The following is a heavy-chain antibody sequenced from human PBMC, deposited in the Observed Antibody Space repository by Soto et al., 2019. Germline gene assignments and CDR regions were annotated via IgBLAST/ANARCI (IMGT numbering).Heavy chain of an antibody. CDR2: IYYSGST. V-gene: IGHV4-59*01. CDR3: ARVEGIALKRVFDY. D-gene: IGHD6-13*01. Sequence: QVQLQESGPGLVKPSETLSLTCTVSGGSISSYYWSWIRQPPGKGLEWIGYIYYSGSTNYNPSLKSRVTISVDTSKNQFSLKLSSVTAADTAVYYCARVEGIALKRVFDYWGQGTLVTVSS. J-gene: IGHJ4*02. CDR1: GGSISSYY.